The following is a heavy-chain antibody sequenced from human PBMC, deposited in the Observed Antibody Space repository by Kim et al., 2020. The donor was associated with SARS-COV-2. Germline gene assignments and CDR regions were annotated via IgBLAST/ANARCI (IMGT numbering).Heavy chain of an antibody. D-gene: IGHD5-12*01. CDR3: ARQGGTKWLRMDYGMDV. CDR2: IKQDGSEK. CDR1: GFTFSSYW. J-gene: IGHJ6*02. Sequence: GGSLRLSCAASGFTFSSYWMSWVRQTPGKGLEWVANIKQDGSEKYYVDSVKGRLTISRDNAKNSLYLQMNSLRAEDTALYYCARQGGTKWLRMDYGMDVWGQGTTVTVSS. V-gene: IGHV3-7*03.